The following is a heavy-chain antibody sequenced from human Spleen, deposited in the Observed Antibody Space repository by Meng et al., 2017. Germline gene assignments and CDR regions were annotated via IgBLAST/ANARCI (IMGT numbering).Heavy chain of an antibody. CDR1: GFTFSTYW. CDR2: IDPDGITT. V-gene: IGHV3-74*01. CDR3: ARADYYFLSDY. Sequence: GESLKISCAASGFTFSTYWMHWVRQAPGKGLVWVARIDPDGITTTYADSVKGRFTISRDNAKNTLYLKVNSLRAEDTAVYYCARADYYFLSDYWGQGTRVTVSS. J-gene: IGHJ4*02. D-gene: IGHD2/OR15-2a*01.